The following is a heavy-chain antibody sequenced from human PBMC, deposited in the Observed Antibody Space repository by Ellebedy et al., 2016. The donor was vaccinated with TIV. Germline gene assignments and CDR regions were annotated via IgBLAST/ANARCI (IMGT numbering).Heavy chain of an antibody. V-gene: IGHV3-23*01. CDR2: FSANGGTT. CDR1: GFTFSTYP. CDR3: ARRSTDFAFDP. D-gene: IGHD3/OR15-3a*01. J-gene: IGHJ5*02. Sequence: GESLKISCAASGFTFSTYPMNWVRQAPGKGLEWVSIFSANGGTTYYADSVKGRFTISRDNSKNTLFLQISSLRAEDTAVYFCARRSTDFAFDPWGQGTLVTVSS.